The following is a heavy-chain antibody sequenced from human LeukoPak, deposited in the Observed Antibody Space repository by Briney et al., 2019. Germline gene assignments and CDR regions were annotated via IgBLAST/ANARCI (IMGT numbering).Heavy chain of an antibody. CDR1: GGSISSFY. V-gene: IGHV4-59*12. CDR2: IYYSGST. Sequence: SETLSLTCTVSGGSISSFYWNWLRQPPGKGLEWIGYIYYSGSTGYNPSLKSRVTMSVDTSKNQFSLKLASVTAADTAVYYCAREGAEVRGVLVKYYFDYWGQGALVTVSS. CDR3: AREGAEVRGVLVKYYFDY. D-gene: IGHD3-10*01. J-gene: IGHJ4*02.